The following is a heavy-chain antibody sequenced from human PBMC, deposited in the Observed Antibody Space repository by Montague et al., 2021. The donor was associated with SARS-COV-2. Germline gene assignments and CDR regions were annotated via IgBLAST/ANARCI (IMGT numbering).Heavy chain of an antibody. D-gene: IGHD3-22*01. Sequence: SETLSLTCTVSGGSISSSSYYWGWIRQPPGKGLEWIGSIYNSGSTYYNPSLKSRVTISVDTSKNQFSLNLSSVTAADTAVYYCARHGNTRIAMLVVVIGYFDYWGQGTLVTVSS. J-gene: IGHJ4*02. CDR2: IYNSGST. CDR3: ARHGNTRIAMLVVVIGYFDY. V-gene: IGHV4-39*01. CDR1: GGSISSSSYY.